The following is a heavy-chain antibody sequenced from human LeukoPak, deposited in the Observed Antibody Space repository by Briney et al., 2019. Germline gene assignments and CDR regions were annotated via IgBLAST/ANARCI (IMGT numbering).Heavy chain of an antibody. Sequence: GGSLRLSCVFSGSTFSSYRMTWVRQAPGKGLEWVDNINQDGSEEYYMDSVKGRFTISRDNAKNSLYLQMNSLRAEDTAVYYCARVQMATTVSMDYWGQGTLVTVSS. CDR2: INQDGSEE. V-gene: IGHV3-7*01. CDR3: ARVQMATTVSMDY. D-gene: IGHD5-24*01. J-gene: IGHJ4*02. CDR1: GSTFSSYR.